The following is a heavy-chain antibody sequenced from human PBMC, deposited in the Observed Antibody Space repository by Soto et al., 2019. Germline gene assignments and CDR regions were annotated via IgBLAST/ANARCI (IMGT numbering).Heavy chain of an antibody. Sequence: GGSLRLSCAASGFTFSSYSMNWVRQAPGKGLEWVSSISSSSSYIYYADSVKGRFTISRDNAKNSLYLQMNSLRAEDTAVYYCARDSVAGTQRYYFDYWGQGTLVTVSS. V-gene: IGHV3-21*01. CDR2: ISSSSSYI. J-gene: IGHJ4*02. CDR1: GFTFSSYS. CDR3: ARDSVAGTQRYYFDY. D-gene: IGHD6-19*01.